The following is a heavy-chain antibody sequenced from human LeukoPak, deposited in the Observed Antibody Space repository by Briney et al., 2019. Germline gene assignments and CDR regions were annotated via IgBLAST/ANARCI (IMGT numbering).Heavy chain of an antibody. J-gene: IGHJ6*02. CDR2: TYYRSKWYN. Sequence: SQTLSLTCAISGDSVSSNSAAWNWIRQSPSRGLEWLGRTYYRSKWYNDYAVSVKSRITINPDTSKDQFSLQLNSVTPEDTAVYYCARVGYYGSGSYSRTYYYYGMDVWGQGTTVTVSS. V-gene: IGHV6-1*01. D-gene: IGHD3-10*01. CDR3: ARVGYYGSGSYSRTYYYYGMDV. CDR1: GDSVSSNSAA.